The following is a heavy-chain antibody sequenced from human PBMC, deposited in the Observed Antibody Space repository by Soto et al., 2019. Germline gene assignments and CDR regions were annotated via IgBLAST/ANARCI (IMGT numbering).Heavy chain of an antibody. D-gene: IGHD2-2*01. Sequence: ASVKVSCKASGYTLTSYYTHCVRQAPGQVLEWMGIINPSGGSTTYTQKFQGRVTMTRDTSTSTVYMELSSLRSQDTAVYYCAVSTNWYLYFQHWGQGTLVTVSS. V-gene: IGHV1-46*01. CDR2: INPSGGST. J-gene: IGHJ1*01. CDR3: AVSTNWYLYFQH. CDR1: GYTLTSYY.